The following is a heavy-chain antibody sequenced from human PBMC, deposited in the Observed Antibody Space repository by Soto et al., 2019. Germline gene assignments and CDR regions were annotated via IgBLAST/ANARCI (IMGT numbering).Heavy chain of an antibody. J-gene: IGHJ4*02. D-gene: IGHD4-17*01. V-gene: IGHV4-30-2*01. CDR3: ARGVPIYGGNSWYDY. CDR2: MYHSGST. Sequence: PSETLSLTCAVSGGTISSGGYSWSWIRQPPGKGLEWIGYMYHSGSTYYNPSLKSRVTVSIDRSKNQFSLKLSSVTAADTAVYYCARGVPIYGGNSWYDYWGQGTLVTVSS. CDR1: GGTISSGGYS.